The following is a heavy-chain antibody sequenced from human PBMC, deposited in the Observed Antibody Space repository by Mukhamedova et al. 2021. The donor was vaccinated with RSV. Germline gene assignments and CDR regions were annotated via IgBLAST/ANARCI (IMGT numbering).Heavy chain of an antibody. CDR2: INAGNGNT. V-gene: IGHV1-3*01. Sequence: GQRLEWMGWINAGNGNTKYSQKFQGRVTITRDTSASTAYMELSSLRSEDTAVYYCASGRMVRGLIITYNWFDPLGQGTLVTVSS. CDR3: ASGRMVRGLIITYNWFDP. J-gene: IGHJ5*02. D-gene: IGHD3-10*01.